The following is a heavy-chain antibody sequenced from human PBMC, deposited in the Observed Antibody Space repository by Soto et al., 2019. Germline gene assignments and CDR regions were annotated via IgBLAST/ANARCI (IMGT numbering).Heavy chain of an antibody. D-gene: IGHD6-19*01. CDR1: RFAFSKFI. Sequence: SVKVSCKASRFAFSKFIVTWVRQAPGLGLEWVGGIIPIFGTANYAQKFQGRVTITADESTSTSYLEVNNLRSEDTAVYYCAKVRYSSPMGYYYGMDVWGQGTTVTVSS. CDR3: AKVRYSSPMGYYYGMDV. V-gene: IGHV1-69*13. CDR2: IIPIFGTA. J-gene: IGHJ6*02.